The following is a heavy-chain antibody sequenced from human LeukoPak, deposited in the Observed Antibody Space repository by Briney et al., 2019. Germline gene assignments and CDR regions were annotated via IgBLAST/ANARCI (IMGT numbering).Heavy chain of an antibody. CDR3: AKGRSGTYSPTWDY. CDR2: ISGSGGET. J-gene: IGHJ4*02. D-gene: IGHD1-26*01. Sequence: GGSLRLSCAASGFTVSSNYMSWVRQAPGKGLEWVSGISGSGGETHYIDSVKGRFTISRDNSKNTLYLQMNSLRVEDTAVYYCAKGRSGTYSPTWDYWGQGTLVTVSS. CDR1: GFTVSSNY. V-gene: IGHV3-23*01.